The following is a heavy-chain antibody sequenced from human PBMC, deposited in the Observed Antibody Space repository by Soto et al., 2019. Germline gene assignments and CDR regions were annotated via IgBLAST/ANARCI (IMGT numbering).Heavy chain of an antibody. J-gene: IGHJ3*02. D-gene: IGHD4-17*01. Sequence: PGGSLSLSCAASGFTFSSYAMSWVRQAPGKGLEWVSAISGSGGSTYYADSVKGRFTISRYNSKNTLYLQMNSLRAEDTAVYYCAKGDYAEIDAFDIWGQGTMVTVS. V-gene: IGHV3-23*01. CDR3: AKGDYAEIDAFDI. CDR2: ISGSGGST. CDR1: GFTFSSYA.